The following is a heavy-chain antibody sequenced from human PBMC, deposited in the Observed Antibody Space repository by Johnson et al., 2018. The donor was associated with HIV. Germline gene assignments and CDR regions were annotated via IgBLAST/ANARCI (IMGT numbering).Heavy chain of an antibody. CDR3: ACDFAARELGDAFDI. V-gene: IGHV3-30-3*01. J-gene: IGHJ3*02. Sequence: QVQLVESGGGVVQPGGSLRLSCVASGFTFSSYTMHWVRQAPGKGLEWVAVITCGGSNKYYADSVKGRFTISRDNSKNTLYLQMNSLRAEDTAVYYCACDFAARELGDAFDIWGQGTMVTVSS. CDR1: GFTFSSYT. D-gene: IGHD1-26*01. CDR2: ITCGGSNK.